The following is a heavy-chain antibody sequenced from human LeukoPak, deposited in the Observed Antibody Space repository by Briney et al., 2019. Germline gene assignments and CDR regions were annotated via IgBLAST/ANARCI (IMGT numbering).Heavy chain of an antibody. V-gene: IGHV3-23*01. D-gene: IGHD3-3*01. Sequence: PGGSLRLSCAASGFTFSSYAMSWIRQAPGKGLEWVSAISGSGGSTYYADSVKGRFTISRGNSKNTLYLQMNSLRAEDTAVYYCAKDQGYDFWSGYYTSWFDPWGQGTLVTVSS. J-gene: IGHJ5*02. CDR2: ISGSGGST. CDR3: AKDQGYDFWSGYYTSWFDP. CDR1: GFTFSSYA.